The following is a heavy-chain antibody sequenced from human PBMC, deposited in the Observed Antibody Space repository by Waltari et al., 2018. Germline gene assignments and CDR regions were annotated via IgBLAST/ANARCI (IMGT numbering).Heavy chain of an antibody. Sequence: EVQLVESGGGLVQPGGSLRLSCAASGCTFRRYWLPWVRQAPGKGREWVANIKQDGSVKYYVDSVRGRFTISRDNAKNSLYLQMNILRAEDTAVYYCARDSGYSGYNSYSFDYWGQGTLVTVSS. J-gene: IGHJ4*02. D-gene: IGHD5-12*01. CDR2: IKQDGSVK. V-gene: IGHV3-7*01. CDR1: GCTFRRYW. CDR3: ARDSGYSGYNSYSFDY.